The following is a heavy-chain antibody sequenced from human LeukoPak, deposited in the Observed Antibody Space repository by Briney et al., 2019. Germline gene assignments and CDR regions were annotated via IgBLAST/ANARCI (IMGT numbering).Heavy chain of an antibody. Sequence: GGSLRLSCAASGFTFSIYGMHWVRRAPGKGLEWVAVIWYDGSNKYYADSVKGRFTISRDNSKNTLYLQMNSLRAEDTAVYYCARDLGNWYFDLWGRGTLVTVSS. CDR2: IWYDGSNK. CDR1: GFTFSIYG. J-gene: IGHJ2*01. CDR3: ARDLGNWYFDL. V-gene: IGHV3-33*01.